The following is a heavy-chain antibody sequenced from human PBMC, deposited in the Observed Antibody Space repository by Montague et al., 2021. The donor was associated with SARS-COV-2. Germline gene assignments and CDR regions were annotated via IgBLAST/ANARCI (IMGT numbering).Heavy chain of an antibody. D-gene: IGHD2-2*01. J-gene: IGHJ4*02. CDR2: IYESGST. CDR1: GFSISSGNY. V-gene: IGHV4-38-2*02. Sequence: SETLSLTCTVSGFSISSGNYWGCTWQPPAKGLEWIGSIYESGSTYYHPXXVRRVTISVDTTKNQFSLKLRSVTAADTAVYYCARSQDCSTTSCHFDYWGQGTLVTVSS. CDR3: ARSQDCSTTSCHFDY.